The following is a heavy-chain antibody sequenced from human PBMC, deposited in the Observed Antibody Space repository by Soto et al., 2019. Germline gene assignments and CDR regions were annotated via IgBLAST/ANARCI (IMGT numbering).Heavy chain of an antibody. J-gene: IGHJ4*02. V-gene: IGHV1-69*02. CDR1: GGTFSSYT. CDR3: ARAWGKNGYNYYFDY. D-gene: IGHD5-12*01. CDR2: IIPILGIA. Sequence: ASVKVSCKASGGTFSSYTISWVRQAPGQGLEWMGRIIPILGIANYAQKFQGRVTITADKSTSTAYMELSSLRSEDTAVYYCARAWGKNGYNYYFDYWGQGTLVTVSS.